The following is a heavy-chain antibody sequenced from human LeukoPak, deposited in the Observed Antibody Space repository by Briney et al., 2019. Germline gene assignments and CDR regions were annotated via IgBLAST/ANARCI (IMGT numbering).Heavy chain of an antibody. CDR1: GGSFSGYY. J-gene: IGHJ4*02. V-gene: IGHV4-34*01. CDR3: ARRNYYYGSGNDY. Sequence: SETLSLTCAVYGGSFSGYYWSWIRQPPGKGLEWIGEINHSGSTNYNPSLKSRVTISVDTSKNQFSLKLSSVTAADTAVYYCARRNYYYGSGNDYWGQGTLVTVSS. CDR2: INHSGST. D-gene: IGHD3-10*01.